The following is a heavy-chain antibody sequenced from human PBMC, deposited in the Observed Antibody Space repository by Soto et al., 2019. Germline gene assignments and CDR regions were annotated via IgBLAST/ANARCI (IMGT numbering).Heavy chain of an antibody. CDR3: GRGGYYDSSGSRNYHYYGMDV. V-gene: IGHV1-18*01. Sequence: QVQLVQSGAEVKKPGASVKVLCKASGYTFISYGVNWVRQAPGRGLEWKGWISPYNDYTYYAQNLQGRVIMTTDTSTSTAYMELRGLRSDDTAVYYCGRGGYYDSSGSRNYHYYGMDVWGQGTTVTVSS. J-gene: IGHJ6*01. CDR2: ISPYNDYT. D-gene: IGHD3-22*01. CDR1: GYTFISYG.